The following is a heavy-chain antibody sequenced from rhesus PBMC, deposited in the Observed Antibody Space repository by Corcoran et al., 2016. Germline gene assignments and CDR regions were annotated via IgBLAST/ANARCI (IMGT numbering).Heavy chain of an antibody. CDR1: GGSISSIY. D-gene: IGHD1-44*02. CDR3: AREGGF. J-gene: IGHJ1*01. CDR2: ISGSGSST. Sequence: QLQLQESGPGLVKPSETLSVTCAVSGGSISSIYWSWIRKAPGKGLEWIGSISGSGSSTNYNPSLKSRVTLSVDTSRKQLSLKLSSVTTADTAVYYCAREGGFWGQGALVTVSS. V-gene: IGHV4-169*02.